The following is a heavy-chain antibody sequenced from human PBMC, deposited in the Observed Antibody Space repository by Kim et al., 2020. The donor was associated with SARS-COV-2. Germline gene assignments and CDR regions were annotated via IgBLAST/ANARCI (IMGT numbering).Heavy chain of an antibody. J-gene: IGHJ6*02. CDR3: ARVPRITMVRGVPSQGASYYYYGMDV. CDR1: GGSISSSSYY. V-gene: IGHV4-39*07. Sequence: SETLSLTCTVSGGSISSSSYYWGWIRQPPGKGLEWIGSIYYSGSTYYNPSLKSRVTISVDTSKNQFSLKLSSVTAADTAVYYCARVPRITMVRGVPSQGASYYYYGMDVWGQGTTVTVSS. CDR2: IYYSGST. D-gene: IGHD3-10*01.